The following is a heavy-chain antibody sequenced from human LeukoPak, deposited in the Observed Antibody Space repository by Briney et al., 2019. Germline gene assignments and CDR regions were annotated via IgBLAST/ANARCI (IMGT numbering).Heavy chain of an antibody. J-gene: IGHJ4*02. CDR2: IYYSGST. Sequence: SETLSPTCTVSGGSISSSSYYWGWIRQPPGKGLEWIGSIYYSGSTYYHPSLKSRVTISVDTSKNQFSLKLSSVTAADTAVYYCARTILTGYYFYWGQGTLVTVSS. CDR1: GGSISSSSYY. CDR3: ARTILTGYYFY. V-gene: IGHV4-39*07. D-gene: IGHD3-9*01.